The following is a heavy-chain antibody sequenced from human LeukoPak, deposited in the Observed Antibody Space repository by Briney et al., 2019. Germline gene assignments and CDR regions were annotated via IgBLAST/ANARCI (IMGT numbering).Heavy chain of an antibody. CDR2: IYYHENT. J-gene: IGHJ4*02. D-gene: IGHD3-3*01. CDR3: ASYDFWSGRDY. CDR1: GASVSGSNCY. V-gene: IGHV4-39*01. Sequence: PSETLSLTCAVSGASVSGSNCYWGWIRQAPGKGLEWIGSIYYHENTYYNSSLKSRVTISVDTSKNQFSLKLSSVTAADTAVYYCASYDFWSGRDYWGQGTLVTVSS.